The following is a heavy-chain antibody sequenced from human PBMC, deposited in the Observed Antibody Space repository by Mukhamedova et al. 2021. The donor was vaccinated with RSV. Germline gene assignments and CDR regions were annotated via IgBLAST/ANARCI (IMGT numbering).Heavy chain of an antibody. V-gene: IGHV3-30-3*01. CDR3: ARGEGYCSGGSCYSIDY. J-gene: IGHJ4*01. Sequence: SSYAMHWVRQAPGKGLEWVAVISYDGSNKYYADSVKGRFTISRDNSKNTLYLQMNSLRAEDTAVYYCARGEGYCSGGSCYSIDY. CDR2: ISYDGSNK. D-gene: IGHD2-15*01. CDR1: SSYA.